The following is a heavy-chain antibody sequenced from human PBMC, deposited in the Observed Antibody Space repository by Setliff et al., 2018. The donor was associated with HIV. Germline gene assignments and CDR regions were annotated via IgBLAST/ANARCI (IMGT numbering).Heavy chain of an antibody. Sequence: ASVKVSCKTSGYTFTTSDVNWVRQAPGQGFEWMGWMNPISGNTGYAQRFQGRLTMTRDASMDTAYMELTSLRSEDTALYYCALASIVSTARWNHWGRGTTVTVSS. J-gene: IGHJ4*02. CDR3: ALASIVSTARWNH. CDR1: GYTFTTSD. D-gene: IGHD1-26*01. CDR2: MNPISGNT. V-gene: IGHV1-8*02.